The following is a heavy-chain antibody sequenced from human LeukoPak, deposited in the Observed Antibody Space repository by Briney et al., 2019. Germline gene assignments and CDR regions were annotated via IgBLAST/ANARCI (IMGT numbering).Heavy chain of an antibody. CDR2: INHSGST. V-gene: IGHV4-34*01. Sequence: SETLSLTCAVYGGSFSGYYWSWIRQPPGKGLEWIGEINHSGSTNYNPSLKSRVTISVDTSKNQFSLKLSSVTAEDTAIYYCAKARGQFWSIYYFDSWGQGSLVTVSS. J-gene: IGHJ4*02. CDR3: AKARGQFWSIYYFDS. D-gene: IGHD3-3*01. CDR1: GGSFSGYY.